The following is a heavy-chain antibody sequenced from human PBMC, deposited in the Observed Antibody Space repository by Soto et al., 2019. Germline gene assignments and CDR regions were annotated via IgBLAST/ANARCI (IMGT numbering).Heavy chain of an antibody. D-gene: IGHD1-20*01. CDR1: GFTFSSYG. Sequence: QVQVVESGGGVVLPGRSLRLSCATSGFTFSSYGMHWVRQAPGKGLEWVAVMSYDGSNTYYGESVKGRFTISRDNSKNTLYLQMNSLRAEDTAVYYGAKDDGRWYLDDWGQGILVTVSS. CDR2: MSYDGSNT. CDR3: AKDDGRWYLDD. J-gene: IGHJ4*02. V-gene: IGHV3-30*18.